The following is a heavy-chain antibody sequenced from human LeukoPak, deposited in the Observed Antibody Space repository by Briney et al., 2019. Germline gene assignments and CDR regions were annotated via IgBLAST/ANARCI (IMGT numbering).Heavy chain of an antibody. V-gene: IGHV4-34*01. J-gene: IGHJ3*02. CDR2: INHSGGT. CDR1: GGSFSGYY. CDR3: AKSNGYGLIDI. Sequence: KASETLSLTCAVYGGSFSGYYWSWIRQPPGKGLEWIGEINHSGGTNYSPSLKSRVTISLDTPRNQFSLKLNSVTAADTAVYYCAKSNGYGLIDIWGQGTMVTVSS. D-gene: IGHD3-10*01.